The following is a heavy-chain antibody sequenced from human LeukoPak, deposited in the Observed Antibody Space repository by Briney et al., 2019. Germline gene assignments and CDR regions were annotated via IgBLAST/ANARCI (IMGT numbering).Heavy chain of an antibody. Sequence: GGSLRLSCAASGFTFNNFAMSWVRQAPGKGLEWVSGISGSGSGGSTYYADSVKGRFTISRDNSENTLYLQMNSLRAEDTAVYYCVRAGNIRFDYWGQGTLVTVSS. CDR1: GFTFNNFA. D-gene: IGHD1/OR15-1a*01. J-gene: IGHJ4*02. CDR3: VRAGNIRFDY. CDR2: ISGSGSGGST. V-gene: IGHV3-23*01.